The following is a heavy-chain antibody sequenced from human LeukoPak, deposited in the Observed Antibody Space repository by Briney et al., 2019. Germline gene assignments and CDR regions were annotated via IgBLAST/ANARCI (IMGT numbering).Heavy chain of an antibody. V-gene: IGHV3-21*01. Sequence: PGGSLRLSCAASGFTFSSYSMNWVRQAPGKGLEWVSSISSSSSYIYYADSVKGRFTISRDNAKNSLYLQMNSLRAEDTAVYYCARDNKPGAMVRGDFPGYWGQGTLVTVSS. CDR2: ISSSSSYI. CDR1: GFTFSSYS. CDR3: ARDNKPGAMVRGDFPGY. D-gene: IGHD3-10*01. J-gene: IGHJ4*02.